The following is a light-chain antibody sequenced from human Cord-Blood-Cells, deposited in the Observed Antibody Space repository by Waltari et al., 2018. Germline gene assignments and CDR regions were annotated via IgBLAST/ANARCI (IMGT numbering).Light chain of an antibody. J-gene: IGKJ1*01. CDR3: QQYYSTPPT. CDR1: QSVLYSSNNNNY. CDR2: WAS. V-gene: IGKV4-1*01. Sequence: DSVMTQSPDTLAVSLGERATINCKASQSVLYSSNNNNYLAWYQQKPGQPPKLLIYWASTRESGVPARFSGSGSGTDFTLTISSLQAEDVAVYYCQQYYSTPPTFGQGTKVEIK.